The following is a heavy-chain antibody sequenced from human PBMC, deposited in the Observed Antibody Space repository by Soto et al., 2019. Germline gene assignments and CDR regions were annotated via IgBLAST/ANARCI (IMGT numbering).Heavy chain of an antibody. D-gene: IGHD6-13*01. J-gene: IGHJ5*02. CDR3: ARPKTIGAAAGKGWFDP. CDR1: GVSISRCGYS. Sequence: LSLTCACSGVSISRCGYSWSLNPQPTRKGLEWIGYIYHSGSTYYSPSLKGRLIISVDPSKNQFSLKLTSVTAADMAMYYCARPKTIGAAAGKGWFDPWGQGTLVTVSS. V-gene: IGHV4-30-2*03. CDR2: IYHSGST.